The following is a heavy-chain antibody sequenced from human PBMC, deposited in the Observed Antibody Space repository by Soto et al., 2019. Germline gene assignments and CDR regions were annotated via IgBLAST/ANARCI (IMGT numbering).Heavy chain of an antibody. V-gene: IGHV3-11*01. Sequence: GGSLRLSCAASGFTFSDYYMSWIRQAPGKGLEWVSYISSSGSTIYYADSVKGRFTISRDNAKNSLYLQMNSLRAEDTAVYYCARSWAAWDYYYYYMDVWGQGTTVTVSS. CDR3: ARSWAAWDYYYYYMDV. D-gene: IGHD6-13*01. CDR2: ISSSGSTI. J-gene: IGHJ6*03. CDR1: GFTFSDYY.